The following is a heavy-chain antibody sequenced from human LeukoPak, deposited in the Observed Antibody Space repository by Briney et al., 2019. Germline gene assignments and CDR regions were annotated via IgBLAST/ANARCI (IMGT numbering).Heavy chain of an antibody. CDR2: IKQDGSEK. V-gene: IGHV3-7*01. Sequence: GGSLRLSCAASGFTFSSYAMSWVRQAPGKGLEWVANIKQDGSEKYYVDSVKGRFTISRDNAKNSLYLQMNSLRAEDTAVYYCARLNHSSGWYRYYGMDVWGQGTTVTVSS. D-gene: IGHD6-19*01. CDR3: ARLNHSSGWYRYYGMDV. J-gene: IGHJ6*02. CDR1: GFTFSSYA.